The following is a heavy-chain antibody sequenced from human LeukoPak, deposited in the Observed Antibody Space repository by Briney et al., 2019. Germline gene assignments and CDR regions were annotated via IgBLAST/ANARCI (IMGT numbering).Heavy chain of an antibody. V-gene: IGHV3-11*05. CDR1: GFTFSDYY. Sequence: GSLRLSCAGSGFTFSDYYMNWVRQAPGKGLEWVSYISSLSSESNYADSVKGRFTISRDNSKNTLYLQMNSLRAEDTAAYYCAKGHRLCTSGNCNSQVDYWGHGTLVTVSS. CDR3: AKGHRLCTSGNCNSQVDY. CDR2: ISSLSSES. J-gene: IGHJ4*01. D-gene: IGHD2-15*01.